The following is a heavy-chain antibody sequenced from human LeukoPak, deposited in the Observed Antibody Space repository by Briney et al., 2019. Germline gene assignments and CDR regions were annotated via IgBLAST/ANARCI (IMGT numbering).Heavy chain of an antibody. J-gene: IGHJ4*02. CDR3: ATFYGDYRMDSFDY. CDR1: GGSISGYY. V-gene: IGHV4-39*01. D-gene: IGHD4-17*01. CDR2: IYYSGST. Sequence: PSETLSLTCTVSGGSISGYYWGWIRQPPGKGLEWIGSIYYSGSTYYNPSLKSRVTISVDTSKNQFSLKLSSVTAADTAVYYCATFYGDYRMDSFDYWGQGTLVTVSS.